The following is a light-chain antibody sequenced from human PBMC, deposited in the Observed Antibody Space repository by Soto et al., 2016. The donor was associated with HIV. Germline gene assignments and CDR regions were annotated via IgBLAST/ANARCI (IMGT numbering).Light chain of an antibody. J-gene: IGKJ2*01. V-gene: IGKV1-39*01. CDR2: AAS. CDR3: QQSYSTPYT. Sequence: DIQMTQSPSSLSASVGDRVTITCRASQSITTYLNWYQQNPGKAPKLLIYAASTLESGVPSRFSGSGSGTDFTLTISSLQFEDFATYYCQQSYSTPYTFGLGDQAGDQT. CDR1: QSITTY.